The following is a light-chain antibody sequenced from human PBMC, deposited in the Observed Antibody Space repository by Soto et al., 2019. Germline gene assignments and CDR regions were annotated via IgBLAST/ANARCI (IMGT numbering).Light chain of an antibody. CDR2: WAS. CDR3: QQYYTTPPT. Sequence: DIMLTPSPDSLAVSLGERATINCKSSQSVLYSSKNKNYLAWYQQKPGQPPKLLIYWASTRESGVPDRFSGSGSGTDFTLTISSLQAGDVAVYYCQQYYTTPPTFGGGTKVDI. J-gene: IGKJ4*01. V-gene: IGKV4-1*01. CDR1: QSVLYSSKNKNY.